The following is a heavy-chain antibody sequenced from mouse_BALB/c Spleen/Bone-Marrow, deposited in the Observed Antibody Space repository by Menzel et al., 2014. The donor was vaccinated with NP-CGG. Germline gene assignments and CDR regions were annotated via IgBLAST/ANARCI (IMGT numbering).Heavy chain of an antibody. CDR3: AMITTGAWFAY. D-gene: IGHD2-4*01. CDR2: IDPANGNT. Sequence: EVKLQESGAELVKPGASVKLSCTASGFNIXDTYMHWVKQRPEQGLEWIGRIDPANGNTKYDPKFQGKATITADTSSNTAYLQLSSLTSEDTAVYYCAMITTGAWFAYWGQGTLVTVSA. J-gene: IGHJ3*01. CDR1: GFNIXDTY. V-gene: IGHV14-3*02.